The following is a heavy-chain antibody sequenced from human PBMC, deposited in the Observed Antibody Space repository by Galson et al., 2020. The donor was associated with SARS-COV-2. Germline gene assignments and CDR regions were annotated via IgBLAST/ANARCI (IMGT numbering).Heavy chain of an antibody. CDR1: GFTFSTYP. J-gene: IGHJ5*02. D-gene: IGHD3-22*01. CDR2: ISSNSGSK. Sequence: TGGSLRLSCAASGFTFSTYPMIWVRQAPGKGLEWVSSISSNSGSKYYADSVKGRFTISRDNSKNALYLQMNDLRDGDTARYYCAKSLHYYDSSGYPLGQGTLVTVPA. V-gene: IGHV3-23*01. CDR3: AKSLHYYDSSGYP.